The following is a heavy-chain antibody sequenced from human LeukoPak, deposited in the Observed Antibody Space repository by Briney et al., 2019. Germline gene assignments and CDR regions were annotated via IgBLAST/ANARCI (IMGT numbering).Heavy chain of an antibody. CDR1: GFTFSSYW. Sequence: QAGGSLRLSCAASGFTFSSYWMSWVRQAPGKGLEWVANIKQDGSEKYYVDSVKGRFTISRDNAKNSLYPQMNSLRAEDTAVYYCARCPVEGGWTNIYYYYMDVWGKGTTVTVSS. V-gene: IGHV3-7*01. J-gene: IGHJ6*03. D-gene: IGHD6-19*01. CDR2: IKQDGSEK. CDR3: ARCPVEGGWTNIYYYYMDV.